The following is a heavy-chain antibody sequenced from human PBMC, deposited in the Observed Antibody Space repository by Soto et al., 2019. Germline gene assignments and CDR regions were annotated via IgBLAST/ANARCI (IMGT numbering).Heavy chain of an antibody. CDR3: ARRSMVRGVIIESWFDP. CDR2: IYHSGST. D-gene: IGHD3-10*01. J-gene: IGHJ5*02. Sequence: PSETLSLTCAVSGGSISSGGYSWSWIRQPPGKGLEWIGYIYHSGSTYYNQSLKSRVTISVDTSKNQFSLKLSFVTAADTAVYYCARRSMVRGVIIESWFDPWGQGTLVTVSS. V-gene: IGHV4-30-2*01. CDR1: GGSISSGGYS.